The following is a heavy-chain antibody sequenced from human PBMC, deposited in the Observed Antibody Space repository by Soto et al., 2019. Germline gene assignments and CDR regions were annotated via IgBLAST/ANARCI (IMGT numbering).Heavy chain of an antibody. V-gene: IGHV1-18*01. CDR2: ISGYNANT. CDR3: ASDLGPGFGGLLWGGMGV. D-gene: IGHD3-10*01. Sequence: ASVKVSCKASGYTFTSYGISWVRQAPGQGLEWMGWISGYNANTKYAQILQGRVTMTTDTSTSTAYMELRSLRSDDTAVYYCASDLGPGFGGLLWGGMGVWGQGTTVTVSS. J-gene: IGHJ6*02. CDR1: GYTFTSYG.